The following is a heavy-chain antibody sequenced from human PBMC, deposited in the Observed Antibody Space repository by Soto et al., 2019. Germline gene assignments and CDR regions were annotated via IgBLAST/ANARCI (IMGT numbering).Heavy chain of an antibody. Sequence: SETLSLTCSVSGDSLKNHYWAWIRHSPGKGLEWIGNIYDSGSTNYSPALKSRVSMSVDTSKNLFSLKMNSVTAADTAVYYCARSSMVTVDYFASWGQGTVVT. V-gene: IGHV4-59*11. CDR3: ARSSMVTVDYFAS. J-gene: IGHJ4*02. CDR2: IYDSGST. CDR1: GDSLKNHY. D-gene: IGHD5-18*01.